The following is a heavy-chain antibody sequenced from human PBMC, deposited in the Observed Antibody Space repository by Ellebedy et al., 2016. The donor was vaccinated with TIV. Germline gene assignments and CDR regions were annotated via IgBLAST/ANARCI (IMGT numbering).Heavy chain of an antibody. Sequence: GESLKISCAASGFTFSSYSMNWVRQAPGKGLEWVSSISSSSSYIYYADSVKGRFTISRDNAKNSLYLQMNSLRAEDTAVYYCARGGIAAAGNGIDYWGQGTLVTVSS. CDR2: ISSSSSYI. V-gene: IGHV3-21*01. CDR3: ARGGIAAAGNGIDY. J-gene: IGHJ4*02. D-gene: IGHD6-13*01. CDR1: GFTFSSYS.